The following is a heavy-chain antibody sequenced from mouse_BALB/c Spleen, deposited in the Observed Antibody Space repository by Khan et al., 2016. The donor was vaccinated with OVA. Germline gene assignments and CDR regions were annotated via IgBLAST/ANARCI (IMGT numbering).Heavy chain of an antibody. V-gene: IGHV3-2*02. CDR1: GYSITSGYG. D-gene: IGHD1-2*01. CDR3: ARTARRKY. CDR2: ISYRGST. J-gene: IGHJ2*01. Sequence: EVQLQESGPGLVKPSQSLSLTCTVTGYSITSGYGWNWIRQFPGNKLEWMGYISYRGSTNYNPSLTSRISITRDTSKNQFFLQLNSVTTEDTATNYCARTARRKYWGQGTTLTVSS.